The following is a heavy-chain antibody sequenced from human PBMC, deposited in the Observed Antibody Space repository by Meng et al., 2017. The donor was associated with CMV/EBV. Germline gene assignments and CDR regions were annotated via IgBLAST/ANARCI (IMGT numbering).Heavy chain of an antibody. CDR1: GYTFTGYY. V-gene: IGHV1-2*02. J-gene: IGHJ1*01. Sequence: ASVKVSCKASGYTFTGYYMHWVRQAPGQGLEWMGWINPNSDGTNYAQKFQGRVTMTRDTSISTAYMELSRLRSDDTAVYHCARDRILYSSGYQGYFQHWGQGTLVTVSS. CDR3: ARDRILYSSGYQGYFQH. CDR2: INPNSDGT. D-gene: IGHD3-22*01.